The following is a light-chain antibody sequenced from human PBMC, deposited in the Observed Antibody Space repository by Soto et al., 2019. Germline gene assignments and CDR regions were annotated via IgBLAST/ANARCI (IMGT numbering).Light chain of an antibody. CDR2: LNSDGTH. CDR3: QTWGTGIHV. J-gene: IGLJ1*01. Sequence: QLVLTQSPSASASLGASVRLTCTLTSGHSSYAIAWHQQQPEKGPRFLMKLNSDGTHSTGDGIPDRYSGSSSGAARYLTISRLQSEDEADYYCQTWGTGIHVFGTGTKLTVL. V-gene: IGLV4-69*01. CDR1: SGHSSYA.